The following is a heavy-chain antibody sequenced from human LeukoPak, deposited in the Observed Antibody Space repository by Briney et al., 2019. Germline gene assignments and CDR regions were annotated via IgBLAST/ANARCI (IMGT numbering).Heavy chain of an antibody. V-gene: IGHV4-39*07. D-gene: IGHD5-18*01. CDR2: IYYSGST. CDR1: GGSISSYY. CDR3: ARLRVRGYGYGPWEGPTWLDY. Sequence: PSETLSLTCTVSGGSISSYYWGWIRQPPGKGLEWIGSIYYSGSTYYNPSLKSRVTISVDTSKKQFSLKLSSVTAADTAVYYCARLRVRGYGYGPWEGPTWLDYWGQGTLVTVSS. J-gene: IGHJ4*02.